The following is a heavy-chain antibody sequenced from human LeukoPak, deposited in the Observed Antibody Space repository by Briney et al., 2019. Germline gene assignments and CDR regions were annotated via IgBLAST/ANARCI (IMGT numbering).Heavy chain of an antibody. CDR2: INSDGSST. CDR1: GFTFSNYG. D-gene: IGHD5-12*01. J-gene: IGHJ4*02. Sequence: GGSLRLSCAASGFTFSNYGMSWVRQAPGKGLVWVSRINSDGSSTSYADSVKGRFTISRDNAKNTLYLQMNSLRAEDTAVYYCARGSGFYSFDYWGQGTLVTVSS. V-gene: IGHV3-74*01. CDR3: ARGSGFYSFDY.